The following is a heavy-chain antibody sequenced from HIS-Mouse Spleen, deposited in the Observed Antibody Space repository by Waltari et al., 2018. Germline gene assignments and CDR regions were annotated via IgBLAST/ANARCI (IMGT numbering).Heavy chain of an antibody. Sequence: QLQLQESGPGLVKPSETLSLTRTVSGGSISRSSYYCGWIRQPPAKGLEWIGSIYYSGSTYYNPSLKSRVTISVDTSKNQFSLKLSSVTAADTAVYYCAREIPYSSSWYDWYFDLWGRGTLVTVSS. V-gene: IGHV4-39*07. CDR1: GGSISRSSYY. CDR3: AREIPYSSSWYDWYFDL. J-gene: IGHJ2*01. CDR2: IYYSGST. D-gene: IGHD6-13*01.